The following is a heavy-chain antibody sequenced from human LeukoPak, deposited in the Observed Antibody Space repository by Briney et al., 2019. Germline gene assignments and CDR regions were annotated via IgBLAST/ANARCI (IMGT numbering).Heavy chain of an antibody. CDR1: GFTFSNYA. J-gene: IGHJ4*02. D-gene: IGHD3-3*02. CDR2: ISYDGNNK. Sequence: GGSLRLSCAASGFTFSNYAIHWVRQARGKGLEWVAAISYDGNNKYYADSVKGRFTISRDNSKNTLFLQIHSLRAEDTALYYCTTDISLFDYWGQGTLVTVSS. CDR3: TTDISLFDY. V-gene: IGHV3-30*04.